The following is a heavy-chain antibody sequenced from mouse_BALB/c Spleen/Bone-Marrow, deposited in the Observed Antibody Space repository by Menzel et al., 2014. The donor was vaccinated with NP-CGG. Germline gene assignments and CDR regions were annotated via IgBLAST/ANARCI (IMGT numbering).Heavy chain of an antibody. D-gene: IGHD2-12*01. Sequence: EVHLVESGGGLVQPGGSLRLSCATSGFTFSGYYMSWVRQPPGKALEWLGFIRNKAKGYTTEYIPSVKGRFTISRDNSQSMLYLQMNTLRAEDSATYYCARDRNNDIHWYLDVWGAGTTVTVSS. CDR1: GFTFSGYY. CDR3: ARDRNNDIHWYLDV. CDR2: IRNKAKGYTT. J-gene: IGHJ1*01. V-gene: IGHV7-3*02.